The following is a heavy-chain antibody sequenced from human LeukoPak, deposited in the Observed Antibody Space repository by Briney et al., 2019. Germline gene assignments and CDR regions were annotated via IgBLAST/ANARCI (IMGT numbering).Heavy chain of an antibody. J-gene: IGHJ4*02. CDR3: ARGGAPPHYYDNTGLWPPYFDS. D-gene: IGHD3-22*01. CDR1: GFPFTSFY. Sequence: ASVKVSCKASGFPFTSFYIHWVRQAPGQGLEWMGIINPSDGSTTYAQKFQGRVSMTKDMSTSTVYMDLSSLRSEDTAVYYCARGGAPPHYYDNTGLWPPYFDSWGPGALVTVSS. CDR2: INPSDGST. V-gene: IGHV1-46*01.